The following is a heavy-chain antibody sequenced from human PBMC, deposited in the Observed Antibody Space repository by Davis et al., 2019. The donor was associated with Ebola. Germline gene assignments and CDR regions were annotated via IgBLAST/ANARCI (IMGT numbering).Heavy chain of an antibody. D-gene: IGHD3-9*01. CDR3: ASLRRSITGFDDGYDI. J-gene: IGHJ3*02. Sequence: PGGSLRLSCKGSGYSFTSYWIVWVRQMPGKGLECMGIIFPGDSDTRYSPSFRGQVTISADNSIKTAFLHWSSLKASDTAIYYCASLRRSITGFDDGYDIWGQGTMVTVSS. CDR2: IFPGDSDT. V-gene: IGHV5-51*01. CDR1: GYSFTSYW.